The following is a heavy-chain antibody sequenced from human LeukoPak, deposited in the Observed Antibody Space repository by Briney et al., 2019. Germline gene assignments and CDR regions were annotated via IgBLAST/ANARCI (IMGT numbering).Heavy chain of an antibody. CDR3: ARDRGELYDH. Sequence: SETLSLTCAVYGGSFSGYYWSWIRQPPGKGLEWIGEINHSGSTNYNPSLKSRVTISVDTSKNQFSLKLSSVTAADTAVYYCARDRGELYDHWGQGTLVTVSS. V-gene: IGHV4-34*01. CDR2: INHSGST. CDR1: GGSFSGYY. D-gene: IGHD3-16*01. J-gene: IGHJ4*02.